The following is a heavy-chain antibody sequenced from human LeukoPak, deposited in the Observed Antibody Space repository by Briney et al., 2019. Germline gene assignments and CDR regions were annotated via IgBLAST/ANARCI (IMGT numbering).Heavy chain of an antibody. CDR2: IISSGSTI. D-gene: IGHD1-26*01. CDR1: GFTFSDYY. V-gene: IGHV3-11*04. CDR3: ARVGTEARIIRNPGSIDSGKTGRSAFDI. J-gene: IGHJ3*02. Sequence: GGSLRLFCAVSGFTFSDYYMSSTRLPPGKGREWVSYIISSGSTIYYADTGKWRFTISMDNAKNSLYLQMIRLRAEDTAVYYCARVGTEARIIRNPGSIDSGKTGRSAFDIWGQGTMVTVSS.